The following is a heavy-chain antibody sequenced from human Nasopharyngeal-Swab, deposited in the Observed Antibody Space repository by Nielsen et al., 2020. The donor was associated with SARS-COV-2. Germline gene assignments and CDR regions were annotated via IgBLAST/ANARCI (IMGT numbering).Heavy chain of an antibody. CDR3: ARPGSYYYGSGSSVGPYFDY. J-gene: IGHJ4*02. CDR2: IKQDGSEK. V-gene: IGHV3-7*05. Sequence: GESLKISCAASGFTFSSYWMSWVRQAPGKGPEWVANIKQDGSEKYYVDSVKGRFTISRDNAKNSLYLQMNSLRAEDTAVYYCARPGSYYYGSGSSVGPYFDYWGQGTLVTVSS. CDR1: GFTFSSYW. D-gene: IGHD3-10*01.